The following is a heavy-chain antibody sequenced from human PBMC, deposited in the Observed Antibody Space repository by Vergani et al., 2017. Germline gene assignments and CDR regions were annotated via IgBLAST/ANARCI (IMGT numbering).Heavy chain of an antibody. D-gene: IGHD3-3*01. CDR2: INYVGRT. CDR3: ARAPIGSTIFGVVIIRFAFDI. Sequence: QVQLQESGPGLVKPSETLSLTCVVSRHSISTGYYWGWIRQSPEKGLEYIGSINYVGRTYYIPSLQSRATVFVDTSKNQFSLKLSSVTAADTAVYYCARAPIGSTIFGVVIIRFAFDIWGQGTMVTVSS. V-gene: IGHV4-38-2*01. J-gene: IGHJ3*02. CDR1: RHSISTGYY.